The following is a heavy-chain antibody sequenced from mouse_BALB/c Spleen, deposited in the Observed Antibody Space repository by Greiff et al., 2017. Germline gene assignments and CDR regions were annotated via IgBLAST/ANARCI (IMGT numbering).Heavy chain of an antibody. CDR3: ARGPPYGSSHRYYYAMDY. CDR2: IWAGGST. Sequence: QVQLKESGPGLVAPSQSLSITCTVSGFSLTSYGVHWVRQPPGKGLEWLGVIWAGGSTNYNSALMSRLSISKDNSKSQVFLKMNSLQTDDTAMYYCARGPPYGSSHRYYYAMDYWGQGTSVTVSS. CDR1: GFSLTSYG. V-gene: IGHV2-9*02. J-gene: IGHJ4*01. D-gene: IGHD1-1*01.